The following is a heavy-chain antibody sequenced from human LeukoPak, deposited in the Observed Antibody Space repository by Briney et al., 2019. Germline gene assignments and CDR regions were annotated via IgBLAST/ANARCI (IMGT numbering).Heavy chain of an antibody. CDR3: AKEKTDFTVTTKQAFDP. D-gene: IGHD4-17*01. J-gene: IGHJ5*02. CDR1: GFTFSSYA. CDR2: ISGSGGST. Sequence: GSLRLACAASGFTFSSYAMSWVRQAPGKGLEWVSAISGSGGSTYYTDSVKGRFTISRDNSKNTLYLQMNSLRAEDTAVYYCAKEKTDFTVTTKQAFDPWGQGTLVTVSS. V-gene: IGHV3-23*01.